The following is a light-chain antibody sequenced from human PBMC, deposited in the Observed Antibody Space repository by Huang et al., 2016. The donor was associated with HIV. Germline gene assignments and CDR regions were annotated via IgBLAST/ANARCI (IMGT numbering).Light chain of an antibody. CDR1: QSISNH. CDR3: QQYGNWPPWT. CDR2: DTS. J-gene: IGKJ1*01. Sequence: IVMTQFPATLAVSPGERATLSCRASQSISNHLVWYQQKPGQAPRLLIYDTSARATGVPPRFSGSGSGTDFTLTISSLQSEDFAVYYFQQYGNWPPWTFGQGTKVEMK. V-gene: IGKV3-15*01.